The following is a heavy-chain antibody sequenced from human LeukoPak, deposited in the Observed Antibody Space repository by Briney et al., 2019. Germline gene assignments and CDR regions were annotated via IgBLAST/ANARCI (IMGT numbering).Heavy chain of an antibody. CDR3: ARESRSYYDFWSGYRSYGMDV. J-gene: IGHJ6*02. V-gene: IGHV3-30-3*01. CDR2: VSYDGSNE. CDR1: GFTFSGYP. Sequence: GGSLRLSCAASGFTFSGYPIHWVRQAPGKGLEWVSIVSYDGSNEYYADFVKGRFTISRDNSKNTLYLQMNSLRAEDTAVYYCARESRSYYDFWSGYRSYGMDVWGQGTTVTVSS. D-gene: IGHD3-3*01.